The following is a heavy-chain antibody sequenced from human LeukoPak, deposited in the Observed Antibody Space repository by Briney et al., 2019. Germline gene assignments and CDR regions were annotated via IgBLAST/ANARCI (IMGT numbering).Heavy chain of an antibody. Sequence: GGSLRLSCAASGFTFSSYWMSWIRQAPGKGLEWVSYISSSGSTIYYADSVKGRFTISRDNAKNSLYLQMNSLRAEDTAVYYCARDPLVYSGYDLANYFDYWGQGTLVTVSS. CDR1: GFTFSSYW. CDR2: ISSSGSTI. D-gene: IGHD5-12*01. J-gene: IGHJ4*02. V-gene: IGHV3-11*04. CDR3: ARDPLVYSGYDLANYFDY.